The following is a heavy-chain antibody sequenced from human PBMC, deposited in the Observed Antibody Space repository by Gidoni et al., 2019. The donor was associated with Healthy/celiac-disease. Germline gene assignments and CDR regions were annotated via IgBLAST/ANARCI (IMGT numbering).Heavy chain of an antibody. CDR1: GGSFSGSY. CDR3: ARSLHTSGALRFLRRPYYFDY. J-gene: IGHJ4*02. D-gene: IGHD3-3*01. Sequence: QVQLQQWCAGLCTPSETLSLTCAVYGGSFSGSYWSWIRQPPGKGLEWIGEIKHSGSTNYNPSLKSRVTISVDTSKNQSSLKLSSVTAADTAVYYCARSLHTSGALRFLRRPYYFDYWGQGTLVTVSS. V-gene: IGHV4-34*01. CDR2: IKHSGST.